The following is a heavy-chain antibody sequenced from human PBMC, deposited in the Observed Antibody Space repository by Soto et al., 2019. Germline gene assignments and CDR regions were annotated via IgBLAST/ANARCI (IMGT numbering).Heavy chain of an antibody. V-gene: IGHV2-5*02. CDR1: GFSLSTSGVG. Sequence: QITLKESGPTLVKPTQTLTLTCTFSGFSLSTSGVGVGWIRQPPGKALECLALIYWDDDKRYSPSLKSRLTITTDTAKNQVVLTMTNMDPVDTATYYCAHRLEWLVYDYWGQGTLVTVSS. CDR2: IYWDDDK. D-gene: IGHD6-19*01. CDR3: AHRLEWLVYDY. J-gene: IGHJ4*02.